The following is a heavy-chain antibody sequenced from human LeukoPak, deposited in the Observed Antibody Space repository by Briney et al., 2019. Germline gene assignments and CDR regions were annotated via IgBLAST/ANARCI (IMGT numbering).Heavy chain of an antibody. Sequence: SVKVSCKASGGTFSSYAISWVRQAAGRGLEWMGGIILIFGAAKYAQKFQGRVTITADESTSTDYMELSSLRSEDTAVYCCAIVPSGYGGDTTYYYYGMDVWGQGTTVTVSS. CDR3: AIVPSGYGGDTTYYYYGMDV. CDR2: IILIFGAA. J-gene: IGHJ6*02. D-gene: IGHD4/OR15-4a*01. V-gene: IGHV1-69*13. CDR1: GGTFSSYA.